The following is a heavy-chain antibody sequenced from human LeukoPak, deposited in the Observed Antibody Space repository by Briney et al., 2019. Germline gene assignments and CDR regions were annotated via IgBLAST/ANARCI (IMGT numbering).Heavy chain of an antibody. V-gene: IGHV3-23*01. CDR1: GFTFSSYA. Sequence: GGSLRLSCAASGFTFSSYAMSWVRQAPGKGLEWVSAISGSGGSTYYADSVKGRFTISRDNSKNSLYLQMNSLRAEDTALYYCAREADYGSGTGAFDIWGQGTIVTVSS. D-gene: IGHD3-10*01. J-gene: IGHJ3*02. CDR2: ISGSGGST. CDR3: AREADYGSGTGAFDI.